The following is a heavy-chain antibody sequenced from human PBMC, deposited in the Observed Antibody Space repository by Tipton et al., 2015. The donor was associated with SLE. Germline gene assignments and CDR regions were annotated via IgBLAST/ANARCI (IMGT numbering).Heavy chain of an antibody. V-gene: IGHV5-51*03. CDR3: ARRWVQTVFDY. CDR2: IDPSDSDT. Sequence: QSGVEVKKPGEALQISCKTSGYSFTNSWIVWFRHMPGKGLECMGMIDPSDSDTRYNPSFQGHVSMSIDRSTTTAYLQWRSLKASDTAMYFCARRWVQTVFDYWGQGTLVTVSS. J-gene: IGHJ4*02. CDR1: GYSFTNSW. D-gene: IGHD3-10*01.